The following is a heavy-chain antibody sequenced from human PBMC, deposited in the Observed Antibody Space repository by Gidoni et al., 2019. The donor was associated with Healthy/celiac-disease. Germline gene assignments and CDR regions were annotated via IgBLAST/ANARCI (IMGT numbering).Heavy chain of an antibody. V-gene: IGHV3-21*01. D-gene: IGHD1-1*01. Sequence: EVQLVESGGGLVKPGGSLRLSCAASGFTFSSYSMNWVRQAPGKGLEWVSSISSSSSYIYYADSVKGRFTISRDNAKNSLYLQMNSLRAEDTAVYYCARAERWNDGWFDPWGQGTLVTVSS. J-gene: IGHJ5*02. CDR1: GFTFSSYS. CDR3: ARAERWNDGWFDP. CDR2: ISSSSSYI.